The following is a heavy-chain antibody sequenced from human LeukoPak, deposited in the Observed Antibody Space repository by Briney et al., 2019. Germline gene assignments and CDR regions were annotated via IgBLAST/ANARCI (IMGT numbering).Heavy chain of an antibody. Sequence: SETLSLTCAVSGGSISSGGYSWSWIRQPPGKGLEWIGYIYHSGSTYYNPSLKSRVTISIDRSKNQFSLKLSSVTAEDTAVYYCARVAYYDSSGLFDYWGQGTLVTVSS. D-gene: IGHD3-22*01. CDR3: ARVAYYDSSGLFDY. CDR2: IYHSGST. CDR1: GGSISSGGYS. J-gene: IGHJ4*02. V-gene: IGHV4-30-2*01.